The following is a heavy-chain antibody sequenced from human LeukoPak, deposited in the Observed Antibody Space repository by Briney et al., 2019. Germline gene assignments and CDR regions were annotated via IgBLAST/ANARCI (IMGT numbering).Heavy chain of an antibody. CDR3: ARQFGDSSSSYYFDY. CDR2: INPNSGDT. D-gene: IGHD3-22*01. V-gene: IGHV1-2*02. Sequence: ASVKVSCKASGYTFTAYYMHWVRQAPGQGLEWMGWINPNSGDTNSAEKFQGRVTMTRDTSISTVYVELTRLRSDDTAVYYCARQFGDSSSSYYFDYWGQGTLVTVSS. J-gene: IGHJ4*02. CDR1: GYTFTAYY.